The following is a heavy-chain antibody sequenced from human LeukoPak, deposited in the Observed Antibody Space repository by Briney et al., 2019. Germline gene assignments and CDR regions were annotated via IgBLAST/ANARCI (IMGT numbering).Heavy chain of an antibody. CDR1: GFSFSDNA. D-gene: IGHD3-22*01. Sequence: GGSLRLSCAASGFSFSDNAMSWVRQAPGKGLEWVSTISGSGTSTYYADSVKGRFTISRDKFKNTLYLQMNRLRAEDTAVYYCAKYGGHYYNWYFDLWGRGTLVTVSS. CDR2: ISGSGTST. J-gene: IGHJ2*01. V-gene: IGHV3-23*01. CDR3: AKYGGHYYNWYFDL.